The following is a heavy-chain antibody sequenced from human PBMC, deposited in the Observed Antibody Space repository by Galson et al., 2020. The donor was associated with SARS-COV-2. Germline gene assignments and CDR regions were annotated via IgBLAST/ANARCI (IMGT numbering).Heavy chain of an antibody. J-gene: IGHJ6*02. CDR1: GFIFNSYG. D-gene: IGHD2-2*01. CDR2: ISYDGSNK. V-gene: IGHV3-30*18. CDR3: AKDGGLVVSQNYGINV. Sequence: GGSLRLSCAASGFIFNSYGMHWVRQAPGKGLEWVAVISYDGSNKYYADSVKGRFAISRDNSKNTLSLQMNSLRPDDTAVYYCAKDGGLVVSQNYGINVWGQGTTVTVSS.